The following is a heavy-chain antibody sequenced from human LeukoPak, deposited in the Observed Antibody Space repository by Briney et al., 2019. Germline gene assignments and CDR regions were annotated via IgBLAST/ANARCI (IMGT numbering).Heavy chain of an antibody. D-gene: IGHD2-15*01. CDR3: TTETNLGYCSGGSCYSDAFDI. J-gene: IGHJ3*02. CDR1: GFTFSDAW. CDR2: IKSKPDGGTT. Sequence: PGESLTLSCAGSGFTFSDAWMSWVRQAPGKGLEWVGRIKSKPDGGTTDYAAPVKGRFTISRDDSKNTLYLQMNSLKTEDTAVNYCTTETNLGYCSGGSCYSDAFDIWGQGTMVTVSS. V-gene: IGHV3-15*01.